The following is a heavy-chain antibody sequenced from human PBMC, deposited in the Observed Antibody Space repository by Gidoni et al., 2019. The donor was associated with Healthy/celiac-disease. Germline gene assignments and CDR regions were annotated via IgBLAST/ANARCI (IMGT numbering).Heavy chain of an antibody. J-gene: IGHJ5*02. CDR1: GGSISSSSYF. CDR3: ARLRAMVRGVMVVNWFDP. Sequence: QLQLQESGPRLVQPSETLSPTCTVSGGSISSSSYFWGWIRQPPGKGLEWIGSIYYSGSTYYNPSLKSRVTISVDTSKNQFSLKLSSVTAADTAVYYCARLRAMVRGVMVVNWFDPWGQGTLVTVSS. CDR2: IYYSGST. D-gene: IGHD3-10*01. V-gene: IGHV4-39*01.